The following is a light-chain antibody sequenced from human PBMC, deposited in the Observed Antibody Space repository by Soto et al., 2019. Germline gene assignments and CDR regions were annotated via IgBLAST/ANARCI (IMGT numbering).Light chain of an antibody. CDR2: DAS. J-gene: IGKJ1*01. CDR1: QSISSR. CDR3: QRNNGYSWT. Sequence: EILMTQSPSTLSVSQGERVTISCRASQSISSRLAWYHQKPGKAPQLLIYDASSSESGVPSRFSGSGSGTEFPLTISRLQPDDFATYNRQRNNGYSWTFCQVTRVDIK. V-gene: IGKV1-5*01.